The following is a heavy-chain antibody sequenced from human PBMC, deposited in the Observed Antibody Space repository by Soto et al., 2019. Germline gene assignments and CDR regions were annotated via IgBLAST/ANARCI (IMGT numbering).Heavy chain of an antibody. CDR2: INAGNGNA. V-gene: IGHV1-3*01. Sequence: ASLKVSCKSSGYTFTSYAMHWVRQAPGQRLEWMGWINAGNGNAKYSQKFQGRVTITRDTSASTAYMELSSLRSEDTAVYYCAREISRYWGQGTLVTVSS. J-gene: IGHJ4*02. CDR3: AREISRY. CDR1: GYTFTSYA. D-gene: IGHD2-15*01.